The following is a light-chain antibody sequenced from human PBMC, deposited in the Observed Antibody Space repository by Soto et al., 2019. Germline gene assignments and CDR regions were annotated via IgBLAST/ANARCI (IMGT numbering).Light chain of an antibody. CDR3: QQRWT. J-gene: IGKJ3*01. CDR1: QSVSSY. Sequence: EIVLTQSPATLSLSPGERATLSCRASQSVSSYLAWYQQKPGQAPGLLIYDASNRATGIPARFSGSGSGTDFTLTISSLEPEDFAVYYCQQRWTFGPGTKVDIK. CDR2: DAS. V-gene: IGKV3-11*01.